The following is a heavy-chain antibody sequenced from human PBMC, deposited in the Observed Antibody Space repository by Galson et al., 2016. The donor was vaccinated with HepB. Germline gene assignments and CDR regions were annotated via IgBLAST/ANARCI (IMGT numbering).Heavy chain of an antibody. CDR3: SKALDGTFCFDN. Sequence: QSGAEVKKPGESLKISCKGFGSSFTRYGIGWVRQMPGKGLEWMGIIYPGDSDTRYSPSFRGQVTMSADKSLSSAYLQWSSLKASDTAMYYCSKALDGTFCFDNWGQGTLVTVSS. CDR2: IYPGDSDT. J-gene: IGHJ4*02. V-gene: IGHV5-51*01. D-gene: IGHD3-3*01. CDR1: GSSFTRYG.